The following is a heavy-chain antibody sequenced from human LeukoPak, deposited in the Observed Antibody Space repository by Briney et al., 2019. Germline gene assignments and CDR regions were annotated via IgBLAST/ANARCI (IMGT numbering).Heavy chain of an antibody. Sequence: GGSLRLSCAASGFTFSNYAMSWVRQAPGKGLEWVSSINGRGGSTYYADSVKGRFTISRDNSKNTLYLQMNSLRAEDTAVYYCAKDRHYYGSGPDYMDVWGKGTTVTISS. CDR3: AKDRHYYGSGPDYMDV. V-gene: IGHV3-23*01. J-gene: IGHJ6*03. CDR2: INGRGGST. CDR1: GFTFSNYA. D-gene: IGHD3-10*01.